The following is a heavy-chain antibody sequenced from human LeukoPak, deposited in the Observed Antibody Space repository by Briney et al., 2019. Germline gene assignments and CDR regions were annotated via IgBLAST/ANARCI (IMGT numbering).Heavy chain of an antibody. CDR1: GGTFSSYA. CDR2: IIPIFGTA. D-gene: IGHD2-2*01. CDR3: ARALREDIVVVPAAPPYYYGMDV. J-gene: IGHJ6*02. V-gene: IGHV1-69*13. Sequence: ASVKVSCKASGGTFSSYAISWVRQAPGQGLEWMGGIIPIFGTANYAQKFQGRVTITADESTSTAYMELSSLRSEDTAVYYCARALREDIVVVPAAPPYYYGMDVWGQGTLVTVSS.